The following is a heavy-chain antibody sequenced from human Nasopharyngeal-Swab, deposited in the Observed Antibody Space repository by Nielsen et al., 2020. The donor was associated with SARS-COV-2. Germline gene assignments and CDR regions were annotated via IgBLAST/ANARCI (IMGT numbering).Heavy chain of an antibody. J-gene: IGHJ5*02. Sequence: GGSLRLSCAASGFTFSTYSINWVRQAPGKGLEWVSSISSSSYIYYADSVKGRFTISRDNAKNSLYLQMNSLRAEDTAVFYCTRDLGRWQLFDPWGQGTLVTVSS. CDR1: GFTFSTYS. CDR3: TRDLGRWQLFDP. CDR2: ISSSSYI. V-gene: IGHV3-21*01. D-gene: IGHD7-27*01.